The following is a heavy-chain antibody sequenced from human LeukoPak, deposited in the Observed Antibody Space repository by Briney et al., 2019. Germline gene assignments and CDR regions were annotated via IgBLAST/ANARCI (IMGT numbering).Heavy chain of an antibody. J-gene: IGHJ3*02. V-gene: IGHV4-59*01. Sequence: PSETLSLTCTVSGGSISSYYWSWIRQPPGKGLEWIGYIYYSGSTNYNPSLESRVTISVDTSKNQFSLKLSSVTAADTAVYYCARELGAFDIWGQGTMVTVSS. CDR3: ARELGAFDI. CDR2: IYYSGST. CDR1: GGSISSYY.